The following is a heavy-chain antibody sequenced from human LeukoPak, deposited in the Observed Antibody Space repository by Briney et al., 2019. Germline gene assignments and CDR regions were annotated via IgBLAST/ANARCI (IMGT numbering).Heavy chain of an antibody. Sequence: GGSLRLSCAASGFTFSSYSMNWVRQAPGKGLEWVSYISSSSTIYYADPVKGRFTISRDNAKNSLYLQMNSLRAEDTAVYYCARDPRSGYGEDYWGQGTLVTVSS. CDR3: ARDPRSGYGEDY. CDR2: ISSSSTI. CDR1: GFTFSSYS. D-gene: IGHD4-17*01. V-gene: IGHV3-48*01. J-gene: IGHJ4*02.